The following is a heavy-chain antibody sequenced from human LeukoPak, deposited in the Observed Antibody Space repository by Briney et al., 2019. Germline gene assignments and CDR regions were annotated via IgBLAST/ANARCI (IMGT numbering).Heavy chain of an antibody. V-gene: IGHV3-48*03. D-gene: IGHD5-18*01. Sequence: GGSLRLSCAASGFTFSSYEINWVRQAPGKGLEWVSYISSSGSTIYYADSVRGRFTISRDNAKTSLYLQMNSLRAEDTAVYYCARDTAMGNWGQGTLVTVSS. CDR1: GFTFSSYE. CDR3: ARDTAMGN. CDR2: ISSSGSTI. J-gene: IGHJ4*02.